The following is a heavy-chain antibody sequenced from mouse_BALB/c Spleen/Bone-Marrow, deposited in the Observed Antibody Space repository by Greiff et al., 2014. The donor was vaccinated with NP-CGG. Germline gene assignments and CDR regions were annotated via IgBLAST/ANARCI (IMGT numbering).Heavy chain of an antibody. CDR2: INPDSSTI. V-gene: IGHV4-1*02. CDR3: ARLDYYGYEAY. Sequence: DVKLVESGGGLVQPGGSLKLSCAASDFDFSRYWMSWVRQAPGKGLEWIGEINPDSSTINYTPSLKDKFIISRDNAKNTLYLQMSKVRSEDTALYYCARLDYYGYEAYWGQGTLVTVSA. CDR1: DFDFSRYW. D-gene: IGHD1-2*01. J-gene: IGHJ3*01.